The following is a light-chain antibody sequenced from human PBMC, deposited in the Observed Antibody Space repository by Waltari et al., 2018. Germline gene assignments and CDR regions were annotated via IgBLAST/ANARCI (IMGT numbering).Light chain of an antibody. CDR3: GAWDSSLSAHV. CDR1: SSNIGSYY. J-gene: IGLJ6*01. V-gene: IGLV1-51*01. CDR2: DNN. Sequence: QSVLTQPPSVSGDPGQRVTISCTGSSSNIGSYYVYWYQQFPGTVPKLLIFDNNKRPSGVSDRFSGSKSGTSASLTITGLQPGDESDYYCGAWDSSLSAHVFGSGTKLTVL.